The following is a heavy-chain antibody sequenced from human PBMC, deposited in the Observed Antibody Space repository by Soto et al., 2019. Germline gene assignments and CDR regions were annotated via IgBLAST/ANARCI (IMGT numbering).Heavy chain of an antibody. D-gene: IGHD2-21*01. Sequence: SETLSLTCAVSGGSISSGGYSWSWIRQPPGKGLEWIGYIYHSGSTYYNPSLKSRVTISVDRSKNQFSLKLSPVTAADTAVYYCARAVVVKAGYFDYWGQGTLVTVSS. CDR2: IYHSGST. J-gene: IGHJ4*02. CDR3: ARAVVVKAGYFDY. V-gene: IGHV4-30-2*01. CDR1: GGSISSGGYS.